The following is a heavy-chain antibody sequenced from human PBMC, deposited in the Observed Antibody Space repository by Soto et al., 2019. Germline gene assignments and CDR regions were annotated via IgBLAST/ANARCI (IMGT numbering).Heavy chain of an antibody. Sequence: QVQLVQSGSEVKKPGASVKVSCKASGYTFGDYAMHWVRQAPGQRLEWMGWINAGDGNTKYSQKFQDRVTITRDTSATTAYMELSSLISEDTAVYYCARDISNSGHNWFDSWGQGTLVTVSS. V-gene: IGHV1-3*01. CDR3: ARDISNSGHNWFDS. CDR2: INAGDGNT. CDR1: GYTFGDYA. J-gene: IGHJ5*01. D-gene: IGHD1-1*01.